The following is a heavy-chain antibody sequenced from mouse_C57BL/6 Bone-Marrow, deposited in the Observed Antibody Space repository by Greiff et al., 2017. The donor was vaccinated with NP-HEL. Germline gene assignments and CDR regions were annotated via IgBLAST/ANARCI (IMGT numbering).Heavy chain of an antibody. CDR3: ARGGDYDECAY. Sequence: EVQGVESGGGLVQPGGSLKLSCAASGFTFSDYYMYWVRQTPEKRLEWVAYISNGGGSTYYPDTVKGRFTISRDNAKNTLYLQMSRLKSEDTAMYYCARGGDYDECAYWGQGTLVTVSA. CDR2: ISNGGGST. V-gene: IGHV5-12*01. CDR1: GFTFSDYY. D-gene: IGHD2-4*01. J-gene: IGHJ3*01.